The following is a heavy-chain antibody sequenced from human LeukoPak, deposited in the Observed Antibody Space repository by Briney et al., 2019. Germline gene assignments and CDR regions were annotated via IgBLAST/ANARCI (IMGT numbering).Heavy chain of an antibody. J-gene: IGHJ4*02. D-gene: IGHD6-6*01. V-gene: IGHV3-33*01. Sequence: GGSLRLSCAASGFTMSSYGMHWVRQAPGKGLEWVAVIWHDGSNKFYADSVKGRFTISRDNPKNTVYLQMNILTAGDTVVYYCARGGDEHSSSPQEYWGLGTLVTVSS. CDR3: ARGGDEHSSSPQEY. CDR2: IWHDGSNK. CDR1: GFTMSSYG.